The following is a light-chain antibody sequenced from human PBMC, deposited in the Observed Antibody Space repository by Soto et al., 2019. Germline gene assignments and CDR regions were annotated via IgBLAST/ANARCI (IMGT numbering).Light chain of an antibody. CDR3: QEYSKWPSRT. V-gene: IGKV3-15*01. CDR1: QSVRIN. J-gene: IGKJ1*01. CDR2: GAS. Sequence: EIVMTQSPATLSVSPGERATLSCRASQSVRINVAWYQQKNGPGPRLLVYGASTRDSRIPDRFSGSGSGTEFTLTISSLQSEDFAVYYCQEYSKWPSRTFGPGTKVDIK.